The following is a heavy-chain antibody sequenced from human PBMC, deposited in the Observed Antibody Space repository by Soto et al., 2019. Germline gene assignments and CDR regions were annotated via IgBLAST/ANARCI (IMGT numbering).Heavy chain of an antibody. Sequence: GGSLRLSCAASGFTFSSYAMSWVRQAPGKGLEWVSAICGSGGSTYYADSVKGRFTISRDNSKNTLYLQMNSLRAEDTAVYYCATLTIFGVVITDDYWGQGTLVTVSS. CDR2: ICGSGGST. V-gene: IGHV3-23*01. CDR1: GFTFSSYA. CDR3: ATLTIFGVVITDDY. J-gene: IGHJ4*02. D-gene: IGHD3-3*01.